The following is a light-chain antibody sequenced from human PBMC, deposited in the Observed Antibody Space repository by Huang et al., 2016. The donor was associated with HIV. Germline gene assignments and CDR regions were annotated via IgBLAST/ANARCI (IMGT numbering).Light chain of an antibody. CDR1: QSVNSRY. J-gene: IGKJ4*01. CDR3: QQYGTSPLT. Sequence: EIVLTQSPGTLSLSPGEKATLSCRASQSVNSRYLAWYQQKVGQAPRLLIYGASSRATGIPDRFSGSGSGTDFTLTINRLEPEDFAVNFCQQYGTSPLTFSGGTKVEIK. V-gene: IGKV3-20*01. CDR2: GAS.